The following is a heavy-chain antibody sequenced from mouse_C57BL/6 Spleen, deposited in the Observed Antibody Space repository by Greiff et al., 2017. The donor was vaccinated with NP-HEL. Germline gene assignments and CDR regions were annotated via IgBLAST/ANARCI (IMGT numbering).Heavy chain of an antibody. V-gene: IGHV1-15*01. CDR3: TRLEGDYFDY. Sequence: VQLQQSGAELVRPGASVTLSCKASGYTFTDYEMHWVKQTPVHGLEWIGAIDPETGGTAYNQKFKGKAILTADKSSSTAYMELRSLTSEDSAVYYCTRLEGDYFDYWGQGTTLTVSS. CDR1: GYTFTDYE. J-gene: IGHJ2*01. CDR2: IDPETGGT.